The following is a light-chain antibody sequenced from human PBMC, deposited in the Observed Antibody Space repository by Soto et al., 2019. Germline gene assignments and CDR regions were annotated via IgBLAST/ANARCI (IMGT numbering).Light chain of an antibody. J-gene: IGLJ1*01. CDR2: EVS. CDR3: SSFTSTSTLV. Sequence: SVLTQPASVSGSPGQSITISCTGSSSDVGGYNYLSWYQQHPGKAPKLIIYEVSNRPSGVSDRFSGSKSGNTASLTISGLQAEDEADFFCSSFTSTSTLVFGTGTKITVL. CDR1: SSDVGGYNY. V-gene: IGLV2-14*01.